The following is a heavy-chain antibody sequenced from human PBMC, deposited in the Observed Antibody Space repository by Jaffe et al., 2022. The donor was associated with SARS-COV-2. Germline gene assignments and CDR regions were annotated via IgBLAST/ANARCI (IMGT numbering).Heavy chain of an antibody. CDR2: IYSGGST. V-gene: IGHV3-66*02. D-gene: IGHD6-13*01. CDR3: ARSPSSSWYGADY. J-gene: IGHJ4*02. CDR1: GFTVSSNY. Sequence: EVQLVESGGGLVQPGGSLRVSCAASGFTVSSNYMSWVRQAPGKGLEWVSVIYSGGSTYYADSVKGRFTISRDNSKNMVFLQMNSLRVEDTAVYYCARSPSSSWYGADYWGQGTLVTVSS.